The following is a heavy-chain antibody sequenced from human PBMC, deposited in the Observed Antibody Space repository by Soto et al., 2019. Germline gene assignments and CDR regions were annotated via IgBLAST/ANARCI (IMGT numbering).Heavy chain of an antibody. V-gene: IGHV4-39*01. CDR3: ARHTPAISISDH. D-gene: IGHD2-15*01. CDR1: GGSISSSSYY. CDR2: IYYSGST. J-gene: IGHJ4*02. Sequence: QLQLQESGPGLVKPSETLSLTCTVSGGSISSSSYYWGWIRQPPGKGLEWIGSIYYSGSTYYNPSLKSRLTISVDTSKNQFSLKLISVTAADTAVYYCARHTPAISISDHWGQGTLVTVSS.